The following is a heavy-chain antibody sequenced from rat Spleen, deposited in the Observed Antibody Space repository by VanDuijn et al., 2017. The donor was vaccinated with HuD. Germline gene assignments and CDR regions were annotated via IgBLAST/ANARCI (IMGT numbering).Heavy chain of an antibody. CDR1: GFSLTSNG. J-gene: IGHJ1*01. Sequence: QVQLKESGPGLMQPSETLSLTCTVSGFSLTSNGVGWVRQPLGKGLVWMGTIWAGGSTNYNSAVQSRLSISRDTSKRQVFLKMNSLQTDDTGTYYCTRGHGSYALWYFDFWGPGTMVTVSS. CDR3: TRGHGSYALWYFDF. CDR2: IWAGGST. D-gene: IGHD1-2*01. V-gene: IGHV2-72*01.